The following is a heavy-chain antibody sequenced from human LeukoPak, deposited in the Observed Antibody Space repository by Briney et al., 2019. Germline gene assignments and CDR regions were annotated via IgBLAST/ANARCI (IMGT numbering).Heavy chain of an antibody. CDR1: GYSISNGYY. V-gene: IGHV4-38-2*02. CDR3: ARRHSSGWFYY. D-gene: IGHD6-19*01. J-gene: IGHJ4*02. CDR2: IYRSGST. Sequence: SETLSLTCTVSGYSISNGYYWDWIRQPPGRGRVWIGNIYRSGSTSYNPSLKSLVTISVDTSKNQSSLKVNSVTAADTAVYYCARRHSSGWFYYWGQGTLVTVSS.